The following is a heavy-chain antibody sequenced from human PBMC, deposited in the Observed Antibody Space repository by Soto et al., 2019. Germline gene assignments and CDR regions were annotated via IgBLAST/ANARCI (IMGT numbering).Heavy chain of an antibody. CDR1: GFTFSNYG. D-gene: IGHD3-22*01. Sequence: QVHLVESGGGVVQPGRSLRLSCEASGFTFSNYGTHWVRQAPGEGLEWVAHISYNGSNEHYTDSVKGRFTISRDNSKNMVCLHMNSLRPEDTAVYHCAKDTYFGESSGYYVFYYWGQVTLVTVSS. V-gene: IGHV3-30*18. CDR3: AKDTYFGESSGYYVFYY. CDR2: ISYNGSNE. J-gene: IGHJ4*02.